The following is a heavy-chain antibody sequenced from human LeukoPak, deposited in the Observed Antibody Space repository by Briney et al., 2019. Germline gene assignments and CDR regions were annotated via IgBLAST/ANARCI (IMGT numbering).Heavy chain of an antibody. J-gene: IGHJ4*02. CDR1: GFTFRDYA. Sequence: GGSLRLSCAASGFTFRDYAMSWVRQAPGKGLEWISVIGGSGGSTYYADSVKGRFTISRDDSKNTLYLQMNSLRAEDTAVYHCAKEGCTGTNCYINCWGQGTLVTVSS. D-gene: IGHD2-2*02. V-gene: IGHV3-23*01. CDR3: AKEGCTGTNCYINC. CDR2: IGGSGGST.